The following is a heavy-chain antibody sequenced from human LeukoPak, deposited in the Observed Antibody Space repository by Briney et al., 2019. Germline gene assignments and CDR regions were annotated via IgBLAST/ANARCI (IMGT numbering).Heavy chain of an antibody. CDR2: IYYSGST. CDR3: ARVSAPRAFDI. V-gene: IGHV4-59*01. Sequence: PSETLSLTCTVSGGSISSYYWSWLRQPPGKGLEWIGYIYYSGSTNYNPSLKSRVTISVDTSKNQFSLKLSSVTAADTAVYYCARVSAPRAFDIWGQGTMVTVSS. J-gene: IGHJ3*02. CDR1: GGSISSYY.